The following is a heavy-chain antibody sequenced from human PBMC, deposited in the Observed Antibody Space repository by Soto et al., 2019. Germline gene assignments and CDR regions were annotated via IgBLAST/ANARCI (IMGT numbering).Heavy chain of an antibody. J-gene: IGHJ6*02. CDR1: GDTFSSYA. V-gene: IGHV1-69*01. CDR2: IIPIFGTA. CDR3: ARGLASNYYGMDV. Sequence: QVQLVQSGAEVKKPGSSVKVSCKASGDTFSSYAISWVRQAPGQGLEWMGGIIPIFGTANYAQKFQGRVTIPADESTSTDYMELSSLRSEHTAVYYCARGLASNYYGMDVWGQGTTVIVSS.